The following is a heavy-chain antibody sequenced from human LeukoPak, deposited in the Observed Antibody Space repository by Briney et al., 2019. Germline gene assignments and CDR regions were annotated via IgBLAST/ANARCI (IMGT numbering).Heavy chain of an antibody. V-gene: IGHV1-2*02. J-gene: IGHJ4*02. CDR1: LYTFTGYY. D-gene: IGHD6-19*01. Sequence: ASVKVSCKASLYTFTGYYMHWVRQAPGQGLEWMGWINPNSGGTNSAQKFQGRVTMTRYTSISTAYMELSRLRPDDTAAYYCARDAVDIAVAGTFDYWGQGTLVTVSS. CDR2: INPNSGGT. CDR3: ARDAVDIAVAGTFDY.